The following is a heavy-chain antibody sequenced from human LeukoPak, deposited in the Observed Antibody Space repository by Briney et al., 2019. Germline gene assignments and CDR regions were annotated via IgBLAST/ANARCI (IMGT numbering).Heavy chain of an antibody. Sequence: PGGSLRLSCAASGFTYSSYAMRWVRQAPGKGREGVSAISGSGDSTYYADSVKGRFTISRGNSKNTLYLQMNSLRAEDTAVYYCAKGAPQLVLPLDYWGQGTLVTVSS. CDR2: ISGSGDST. CDR3: AKGAPQLVLPLDY. V-gene: IGHV3-23*01. CDR1: GFTYSSYA. D-gene: IGHD2-2*01. J-gene: IGHJ4*02.